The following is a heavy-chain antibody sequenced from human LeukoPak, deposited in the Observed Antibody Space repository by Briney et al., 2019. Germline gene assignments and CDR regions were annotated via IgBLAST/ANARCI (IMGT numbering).Heavy chain of an antibody. CDR2: INHSGST. CDR1: GGSISGYY. D-gene: IGHD5-12*01. J-gene: IGHJ4*02. V-gene: IGHV4-34*01. Sequence: PSETLPLTCTVSGGSISGYYWSWIRQPPGKGLEWIGEINHSGSTNYNPSLKSRVTISVDTSKNQFSLKLSSVTAADTAVYYCARRRGYSGYDWRFDYWGQGTLVTVSS. CDR3: ARRRGYSGYDWRFDY.